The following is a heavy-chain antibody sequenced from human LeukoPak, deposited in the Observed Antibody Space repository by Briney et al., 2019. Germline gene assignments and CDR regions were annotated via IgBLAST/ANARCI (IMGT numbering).Heavy chain of an antibody. CDR2: IYHSGSP. Sequence: PSETLSLTCTVSGYSISSGYYWGWVRQPPGKGLEWIGSIYHSGSPYYNPSLKSRVTISVDTSKNHFSLKLSSVTAADTAVYYCARAPLVVIMTYDLDYWGQGTLVTVSS. D-gene: IGHD3-22*01. V-gene: IGHV4-38-2*02. J-gene: IGHJ4*02. CDR3: ARAPLVVIMTYDLDY. CDR1: GYSISSGYY.